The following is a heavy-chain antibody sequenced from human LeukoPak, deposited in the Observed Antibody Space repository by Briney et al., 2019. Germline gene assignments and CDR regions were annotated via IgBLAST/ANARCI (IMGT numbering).Heavy chain of an antibody. J-gene: IGHJ5*02. CDR1: GYTLSNHA. V-gene: IGHV1-18*04. CDR3: TRTIGYRPVAGLKEKWFDP. Sequence: ASVKVSCKGSGYTLSNHAFSWVRQAPGQGLEWMGWISADNGNTNHAQKFQGRVSLTTDTSTSTAYMELRSLRSDDTAVYYCTRTIGYRPVAGLKEKWFDPWGQGTLVTVSS. D-gene: IGHD6-19*01. CDR2: ISADNGNT.